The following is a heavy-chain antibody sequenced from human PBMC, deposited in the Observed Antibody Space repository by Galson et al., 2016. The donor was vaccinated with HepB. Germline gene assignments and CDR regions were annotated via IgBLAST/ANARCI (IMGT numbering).Heavy chain of an antibody. D-gene: IGHD6-6*01. CDR2: MSSAGGVK. J-gene: IGHJ4*02. V-gene: IGHV3-30-3*01. Sequence: SLRLSCAASGFSFRNFVIHWVRQATGKGLEWVAVMSSAGGVKLYADSVKGRFTISRDNSKSTLYLQMTSLTAEDTAVYYCARDPIAAHPDYFDYWGQGTLVTVSS. CDR1: GFSFRNFV. CDR3: ARDPIAAHPDYFDY.